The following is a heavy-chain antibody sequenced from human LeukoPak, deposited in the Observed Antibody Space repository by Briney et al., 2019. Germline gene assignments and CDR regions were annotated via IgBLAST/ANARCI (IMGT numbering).Heavy chain of an antibody. CDR1: NGSISSFY. V-gene: IGHV4-59*01. CDR3: ARGYGRYFDY. D-gene: IGHD5-18*01. CDR2: IYYTGTT. Sequence: SETLSLTCTVSNGSISSFYWTWIRQPPGKGLEWIGYIYYTGTTDYNPSLKSRVTISVDTSKNQFSLKLSSVTSADTAVYYCARGYGRYFDYWGQGTLVTVSS. J-gene: IGHJ4*02.